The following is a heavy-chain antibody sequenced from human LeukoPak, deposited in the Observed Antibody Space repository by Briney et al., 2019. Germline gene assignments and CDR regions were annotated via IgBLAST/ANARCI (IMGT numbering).Heavy chain of an antibody. V-gene: IGHV4-34*01. CDR3: ARVALRSDAFDI. Sequence: SETLSLTCAVYGGSFSGYYWSWIRQPPGKGLEWIGEINHSGSTNYNPSLKSRVTISVVTSKNQFSLKLSSVTAADTAVYYCARVALRSDAFDIWGQGTMVTVSS. CDR2: INHSGST. J-gene: IGHJ3*02. CDR1: GGSFSGYY. D-gene: IGHD4/OR15-4a*01.